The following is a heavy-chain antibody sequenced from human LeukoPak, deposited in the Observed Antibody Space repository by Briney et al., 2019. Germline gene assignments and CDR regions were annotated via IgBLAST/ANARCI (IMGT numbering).Heavy chain of an antibody. Sequence: SETLSLTCAVYGGSFSGYYWSWIRQPPGKGLEWIGEINHSGSTNYNPSLKSRVTISVDTSKNQFSLKLSSVTAADTAVYYCGKKHCSRTSCFSGRAVGGQGTTVPVPS. J-gene: IGHJ6*02. CDR1: GGSFSGYY. CDR3: GKKHCSRTSCFSGRAV. V-gene: IGHV4-34*01. D-gene: IGHD2-2*01. CDR2: INHSGST.